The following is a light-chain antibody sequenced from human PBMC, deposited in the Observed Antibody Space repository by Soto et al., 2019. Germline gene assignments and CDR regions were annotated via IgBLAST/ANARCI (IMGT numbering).Light chain of an antibody. CDR3: QQYNGYSGFT. J-gene: IGKJ3*01. CDR2: KAS. V-gene: IGKV1-5*03. Sequence: DIQMTQSPSTLSASVGDRVTMTCRASQSISSWLAWYQLKPGKAPKLLIYKASSLEIGVPSRFSGSGSGSEFTLTISSLQPDDFATYYCQQYNGYSGFTFGPGTRVDIK. CDR1: QSISSW.